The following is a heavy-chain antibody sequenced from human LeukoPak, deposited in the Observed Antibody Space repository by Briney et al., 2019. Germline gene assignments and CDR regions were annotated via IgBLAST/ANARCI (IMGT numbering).Heavy chain of an antibody. CDR2: IYASGTT. CDR1: GGSTRSSSYY. D-gene: IGHD3-16*01. Sequence: ASETLSLTCTVSGGSTRSSSYYWSWIRHPAGTGLEWIGRIYASGTTNYNPSLKSRVTISVDTSKNQFSLNLSSVGAADTAAYYCARAFTFWGQGILVTVSS. V-gene: IGHV4-61*02. CDR3: ARAFTF. J-gene: IGHJ4*02.